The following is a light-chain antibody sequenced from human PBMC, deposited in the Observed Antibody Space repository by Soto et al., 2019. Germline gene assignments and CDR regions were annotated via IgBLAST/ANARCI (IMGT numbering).Light chain of an antibody. V-gene: IGKV1-5*03. Sequence: DIQMTQSPSTLSASVGDRVTITCRASQSISSWLAWYQQKPGKAPKLLIYKASSLESGVPSRFSGSGSGTDFSLTISSLQPDDFATYYCQQSFNTPRTFGQGTKVEIK. CDR1: QSISSW. J-gene: IGKJ1*01. CDR2: KAS. CDR3: QQSFNTPRT.